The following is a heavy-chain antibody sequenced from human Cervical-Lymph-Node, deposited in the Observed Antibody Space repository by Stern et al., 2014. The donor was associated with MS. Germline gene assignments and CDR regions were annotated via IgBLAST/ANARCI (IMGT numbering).Heavy chain of an antibody. J-gene: IGHJ5*02. CDR1: GGSISSGSYY. D-gene: IGHD6-25*01. CDR3: ARGGGGIYSSAEDNWFDP. CDR2: IYTSGRT. Sequence: QLQLQESGPGLVKPSQTLSLTCTVSGGSISSGSYYWSWIRQPAGKGLEWIGRIYTSGRTNYNPSLKSRATLSVDTSKHQFSLKRSPWAAADTAVYYGARGGGGIYSSAEDNWFDPWGQGTLVTVSS. V-gene: IGHV4-61*02.